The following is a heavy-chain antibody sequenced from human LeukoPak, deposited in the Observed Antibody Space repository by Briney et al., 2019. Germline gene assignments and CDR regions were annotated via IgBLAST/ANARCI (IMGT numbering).Heavy chain of an antibody. CDR3: ATYTGGYNYWWFDI. V-gene: IGHV1-69*01. J-gene: IGHJ5*02. D-gene: IGHD5-24*01. CDR1: GGTFCNYP. CDR2: IIPIYGTA. Sequence: SVKVSCKISGGTFCNYPIVWVRQAPGRGLEWLGGIIPIYGTANYVEKVQGRFSLTAHESTATAYMELTSLTSDDTAMYFCATYTGGYNYWWFDIWGQGTLVTVSS.